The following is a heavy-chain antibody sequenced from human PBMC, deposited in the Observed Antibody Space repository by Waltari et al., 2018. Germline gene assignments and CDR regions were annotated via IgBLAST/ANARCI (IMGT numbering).Heavy chain of an antibody. D-gene: IGHD4-4*01. CDR1: GFPFSSYV. V-gene: IGHV3-23*01. Sequence: EVQLLESGGGLIQPGGSLRLSCAASGFPFSSYVMGWVRQAPGKGLEWVSAISGSGGTTYYADSVKGRFTISRDNSKNTVYLQMNSLRAEDTAVYYCAKDRTGPYSSTALDSWGQGTLVTVSS. J-gene: IGHJ4*02. CDR3: AKDRTGPYSSTALDS. CDR2: ISGSGGTT.